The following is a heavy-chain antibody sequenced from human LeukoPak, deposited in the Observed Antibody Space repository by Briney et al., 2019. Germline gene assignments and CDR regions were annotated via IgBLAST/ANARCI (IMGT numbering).Heavy chain of an antibody. Sequence: GGSLRLSCAASGFTVSSNYMSWVRQAPGKGLECVSVIYSGGSTYYADSVKGRFTISRDNSKNTLYLQMNSLRAEDTAVYYCARGSPMLRGRPFDYWGQGTLVTVSS. J-gene: IGHJ4*02. CDR1: GFTVSSNY. CDR3: ARGSPMLRGRPFDY. D-gene: IGHD3-10*01. CDR2: IYSGGST. V-gene: IGHV3-53*01.